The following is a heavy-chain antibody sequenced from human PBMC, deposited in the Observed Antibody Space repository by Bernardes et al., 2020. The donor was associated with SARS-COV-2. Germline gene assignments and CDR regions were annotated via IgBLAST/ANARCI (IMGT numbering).Heavy chain of an antibody. CDR3: AKDPALVGFYYSMDV. Sequence: VGSLRRSCAASGFNFDYFAMSWVRQAPGRGLEWVSSVSGRGDRTYYAASVKGRFTISRDNSKDTLYLQLNSLRAEDSAIYYCAKDPALVGFYYSMDVWGQGTTVNVSS. J-gene: IGHJ6*02. CDR2: VSGRGDRT. D-gene: IGHD3-3*02. V-gene: IGHV3-23*01. CDR1: GFNFDYFA.